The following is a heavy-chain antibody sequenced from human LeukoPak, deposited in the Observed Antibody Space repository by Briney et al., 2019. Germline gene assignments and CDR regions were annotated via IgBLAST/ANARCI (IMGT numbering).Heavy chain of an antibody. D-gene: IGHD3-10*01. CDR3: ARDVVRLRGAPSPFDY. J-gene: IGHJ4*02. CDR2: IYYSGST. CDR1: GVSISSSNSY. V-gene: IGHV4-39*07. Sequence: PSETLSLTCTVSGVSISSSNSYWGWIRQPPGKGLEWIGSIYYSGSTYYNPSLKSRVTISVDTSKNQFSLKLSSVTAADTAVYYCARDVVRLRGAPSPFDYWGQGTLVTVSS.